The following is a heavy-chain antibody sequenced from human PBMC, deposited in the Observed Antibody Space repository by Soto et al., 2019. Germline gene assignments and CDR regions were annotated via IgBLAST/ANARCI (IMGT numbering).Heavy chain of an antibody. CDR2: IYYSGST. Sequence: QVQLQESGPGLVKPSQTLSLTCTVSGGSISSGGYYWSWIRQHPGKGLEWIGYIYYSGSTYYNPSLKSRVTISVDTSKNQFSLKLSSVTAVDTAVYYCTRGDYYDSSLLDLWGRGTLVTVSS. J-gene: IGHJ2*01. D-gene: IGHD3-22*01. V-gene: IGHV4-31*03. CDR1: GGSISSGGYY. CDR3: TRGDYYDSSLLDL.